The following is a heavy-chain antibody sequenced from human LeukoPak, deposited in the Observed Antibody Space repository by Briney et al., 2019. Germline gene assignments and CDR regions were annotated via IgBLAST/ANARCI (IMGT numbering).Heavy chain of an antibody. CDR3: AREDMWAFDM. Sequence: PGGSLRLSCAASGLTFSSYWMSWVRQAPGKGLEWVANIKPDGSQKDYVDSVKGRFTISRDNAKNSLYLQMDSLRAEDTAMYYCAREDMWAFDMWGQGTMVTVSS. V-gene: IGHV3-7*01. D-gene: IGHD2-15*01. J-gene: IGHJ3*02. CDR1: GLTFSSYW. CDR2: IKPDGSQK.